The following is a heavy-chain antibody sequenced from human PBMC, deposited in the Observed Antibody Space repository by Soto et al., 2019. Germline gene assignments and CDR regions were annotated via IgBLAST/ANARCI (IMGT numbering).Heavy chain of an antibody. CDR2: ISSSSSYI. D-gene: IGHD6-13*01. V-gene: IGHV3-21*01. J-gene: IGHJ4*02. Sequence: EVQLVESGGGLVKPGGSLRLSCAASGFTFSSYSMNWVRQAPGKGLEWVSSISSSSSYIYYADSVKGRFTISRDNAKSSLYLQMNSLRAEDTAVYYCARDLGSSSGLTWFDYWGQGTLVTVSS. CDR1: GFTFSSYS. CDR3: ARDLGSSSGLTWFDY.